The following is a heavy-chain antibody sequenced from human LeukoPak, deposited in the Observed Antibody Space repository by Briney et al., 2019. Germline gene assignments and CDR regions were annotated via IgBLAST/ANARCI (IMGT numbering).Heavy chain of an antibody. D-gene: IGHD3-3*01. J-gene: IGHJ4*02. Sequence: GGSLRLSCTASGFTFGDYAMSRFRQAPGKGVEWVGFIRSKAYGGTTEYAASVKGRFTISRDDSKSIAYLQMNSLKTEDTAVYYCTRGITIFGVVIDYWGQGTLVTVSS. CDR1: GFTFGDYA. V-gene: IGHV3-49*03. CDR3: TRGITIFGVVIDY. CDR2: IRSKAYGGTT.